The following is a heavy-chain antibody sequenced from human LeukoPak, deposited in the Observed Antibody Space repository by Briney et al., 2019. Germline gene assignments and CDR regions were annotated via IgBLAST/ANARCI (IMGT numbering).Heavy chain of an antibody. V-gene: IGHV3-66*01. CDR1: GFTVSSKY. J-gene: IGHJ6*02. CDR3: AREGVGWFGELDGFYGMDV. D-gene: IGHD3-10*01. CDR2: IYSGGST. Sequence: PGGSLRLSCAASGFTVSSKYMSWVRQAPGKGLEWVSVIYSGGSTYYADSVKGRFTISRDNSKNTLYLQMNGLRAEDTAVYYCAREGVGWFGELDGFYGMDVWGQGTTVTVSS.